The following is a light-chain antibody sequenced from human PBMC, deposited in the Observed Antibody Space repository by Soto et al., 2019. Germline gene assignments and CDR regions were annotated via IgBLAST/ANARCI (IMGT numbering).Light chain of an antibody. CDR2: DAS. J-gene: IGKJ1*01. Sequence: DIQMTQSRSTLSASVGDRVTITCRASQSISSWLAWYQQKPGKAPKLLIYDASSLESGVPSRFSGSGSGTEFPLTSSSLPPDDFATYYCQQYSSYLWTFDQGTKVET. CDR3: QQYSSYLWT. CDR1: QSISSW. V-gene: IGKV1-5*01.